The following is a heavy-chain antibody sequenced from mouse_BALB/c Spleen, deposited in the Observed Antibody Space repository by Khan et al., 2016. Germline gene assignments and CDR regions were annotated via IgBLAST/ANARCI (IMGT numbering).Heavy chain of an antibody. CDR2: INPDSSTI. CDR1: GFDFSRYW. V-gene: IGHV4-1*02. J-gene: IGHJ3*01. CDR3: VRLGYYGYLAY. D-gene: IGHD1-2*01. Sequence: EVQLQESGGGLVQPGGSLKLSCAASGFDFSRYWMSWVRQAPGKGLEWIGEINPDSSTINYTPSLKDKFIISRDTANNTLYLQMSKVRSEDTALYYCVRLGYYGYLAYWGQGTLVTVSA.